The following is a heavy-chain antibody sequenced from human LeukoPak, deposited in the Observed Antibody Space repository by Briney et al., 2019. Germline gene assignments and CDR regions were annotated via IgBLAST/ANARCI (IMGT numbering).Heavy chain of an antibody. CDR1: GFTFSSYA. Sequence: PGGSLRLSCAASGFTFSSYAMSWVRQAPGKGLEWVSAISVSGGSTYYADSVKGRVTISRGNSKSTLYLQMNSLRAEDTAVYYCAKDRIARSDWYDPAPEYFQHWGQGTLVTVSS. J-gene: IGHJ1*01. D-gene: IGHD6-19*01. CDR3: AKDRIARSDWYDPAPEYFQH. CDR2: ISVSGGST. V-gene: IGHV3-23*01.